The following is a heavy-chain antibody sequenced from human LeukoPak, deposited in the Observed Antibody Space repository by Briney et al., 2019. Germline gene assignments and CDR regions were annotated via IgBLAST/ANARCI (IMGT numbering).Heavy chain of an antibody. CDR2: ISDTGDST. CDR3: ARDNSGSYYAFDY. D-gene: IGHD1-26*01. V-gene: IGHV3-23*01. CDR1: GFTFSRYG. J-gene: IGHJ4*02. Sequence: GGSLRLSCAASGFTFSRYGMTWVRQAPGKGLEWVSTISDTGDSTYYADSVKGRFTISRDNAKNSLYLQMNSLRAEDTAVYYCARDNSGSYYAFDYWGQGTLVTVSS.